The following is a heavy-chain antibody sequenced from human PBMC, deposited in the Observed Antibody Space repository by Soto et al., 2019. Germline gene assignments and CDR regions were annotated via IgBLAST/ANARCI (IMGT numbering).Heavy chain of an antibody. CDR1: GFTFSGSV. J-gene: IGHJ4*02. V-gene: IGHV3-23*01. D-gene: IGHD3-22*01. CDR3: AKPLGSSGYYPVDY. CDR2: ISCSGGST. Sequence: EVQLSESGGGLVQPGGSLRLSCAASGFTFSGSVMSWVRQAPGKGLEWVSAISCSGGSTSYADSVKGRFTISRDNSKSTLSLQMNSLRADDTAVYYCAKPLGSSGYYPVDYWGQGTLVTVSS.